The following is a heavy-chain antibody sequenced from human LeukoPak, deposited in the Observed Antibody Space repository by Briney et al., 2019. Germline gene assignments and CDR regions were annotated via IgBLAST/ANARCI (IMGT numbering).Heavy chain of an antibody. V-gene: IGHV4-34*01. Sequence: SETLSLTCAVYGGSFSGYYWSWIRQPPGKGLEWIGEINHSGSTNYNPSLKSRVTISVDTSKNQFSLQLNSVTPEDTAVYYCARVANSGYDAARTPKTQSFDYWGQGTLVTVSS. CDR3: ARVANSGYDAARTPKTQSFDY. CDR1: GGSFSGYY. J-gene: IGHJ4*02. D-gene: IGHD5-12*01. CDR2: INHSGST.